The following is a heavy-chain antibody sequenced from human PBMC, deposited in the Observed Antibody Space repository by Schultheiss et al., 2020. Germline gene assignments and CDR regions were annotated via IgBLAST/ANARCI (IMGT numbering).Heavy chain of an antibody. D-gene: IGHD5-12*01. CDR2: IWYDGSNK. CDR3: AGGPRGWQRLSQFDY. Sequence: GGSLRLSCAASGFTFSNYAMQWVRQAPGKGLEWVAIIWYDGSNKYYTDSVKGRFTISRDNSKNTLYLQMSSLRAEDTAVYYCAGGPRGWQRLSQFDYWGQGTLVTVSS. J-gene: IGHJ4*02. V-gene: IGHV3-33*01. CDR1: GFTFSNYA.